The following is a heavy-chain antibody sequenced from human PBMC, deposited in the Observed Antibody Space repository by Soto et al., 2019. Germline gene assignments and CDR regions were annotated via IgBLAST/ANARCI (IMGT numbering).Heavy chain of an antibody. CDR1: GFTFSSYG. Sequence: QVQLVESGGGVVQPGRSLRLSCAASGFTFSSYGMHWVRQAPGKGLEWVAVIWYDGSNKYYADSVKGRFTISRDNSKNTLYLQMNSLRAEDTAVYYCAREERSDSSGYYYVDYYYGMDVWGQGTTVTVSS. CDR2: IWYDGSNK. D-gene: IGHD3-22*01. V-gene: IGHV3-33*01. J-gene: IGHJ6*02. CDR3: AREERSDSSGYYYVDYYYGMDV.